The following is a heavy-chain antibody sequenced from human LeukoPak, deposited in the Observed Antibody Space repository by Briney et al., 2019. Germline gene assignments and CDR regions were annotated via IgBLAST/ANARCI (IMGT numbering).Heavy chain of an antibody. CDR2: INPNSDGT. Sequence: ASVKVSCKASGYTFTGYYMHWVRQAPGQGLEWMGWINPNSDGTNYAQKFQGRVTMTRDTSISTAYMELSRLRSDDTAVYYCARVGTIFGVVSHFDYWGQGTLVTVSS. V-gene: IGHV1-2*02. D-gene: IGHD3-3*01. J-gene: IGHJ4*02. CDR1: GYTFTGYY. CDR3: ARVGTIFGVVSHFDY.